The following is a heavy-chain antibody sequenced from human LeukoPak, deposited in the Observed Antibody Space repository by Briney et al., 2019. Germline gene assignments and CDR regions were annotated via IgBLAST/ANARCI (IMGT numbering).Heavy chain of an antibody. V-gene: IGHV3-48*01. CDR3: ARVAGEGDSSYYYHMDV. Sequence: PGGSLRLSCAASGFTFSSYSMNWVRQAPGKGLEWVSYISSSSSTIYYADSVKGRFTISRDNAKNSLYLQMNSLRVEDTAVYYCARVAGEGDSSYYYHMDVWGKGTTVTISS. CDR2: ISSSSSTI. J-gene: IGHJ6*03. D-gene: IGHD2-21*02. CDR1: GFTFSSYS.